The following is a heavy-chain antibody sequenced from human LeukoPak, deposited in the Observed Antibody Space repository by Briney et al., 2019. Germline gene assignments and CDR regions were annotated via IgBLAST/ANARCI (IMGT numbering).Heavy chain of an antibody. CDR3: ARDGELAGVGAFDI. CDR2: ISYDGSNK. V-gene: IGHV3-30-3*01. D-gene: IGHD1-7*01. CDR1: GFTFSSYA. J-gene: IGHJ3*02. Sequence: QPGGSLRLSCAASGFTFSSYAMHWVCQAPGKGLGWVAVISYDGSNKYYADSVKGRFTISRDNSKNTLYLQMNSLRAEDTAVYYCARDGELAGVGAFDIWGQGTMVTVSS.